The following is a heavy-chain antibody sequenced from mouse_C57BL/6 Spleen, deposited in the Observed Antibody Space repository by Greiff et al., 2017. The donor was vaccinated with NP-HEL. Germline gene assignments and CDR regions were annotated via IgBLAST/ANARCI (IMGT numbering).Heavy chain of an antibody. CDR1: GFTFSDYY. CDR2: ISNGGGST. J-gene: IGHJ4*01. V-gene: IGHV5-12*01. D-gene: IGHD1-1*01. CDR3: ARHYYGSPNAMDY. Sequence: EVKLQESGGGLVQPGGSLKLSCAASGFTFSDYYMYWVRQTPEKRLEWVAYISNGGGSTYYPDNVKGRFTISRDNAKNTLYLQMSRLKSEDTAMYYCARHYYGSPNAMDYWGQGTSGTVSS.